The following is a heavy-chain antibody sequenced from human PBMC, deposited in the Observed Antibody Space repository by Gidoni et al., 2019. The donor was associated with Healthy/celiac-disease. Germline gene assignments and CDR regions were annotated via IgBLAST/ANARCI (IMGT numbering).Heavy chain of an antibody. D-gene: IGHD3-10*01. J-gene: IGHJ6*02. CDR2: INHSGST. V-gene: IGHV4-34*01. Sequence: QVQLQQWGAGLLKPSETLSLTCAVYGGSFSGYYWSWIRQPPGKGLEWIGEINHSGSTNYNPSLKSRVTISVDTSKNQFSLKLSSVTAADTAVYYCARGPGTGRYYYYYGMDVWGQGTTVTVSS. CDR1: GGSFSGYY. CDR3: ARGPGTGRYYYYYGMDV.